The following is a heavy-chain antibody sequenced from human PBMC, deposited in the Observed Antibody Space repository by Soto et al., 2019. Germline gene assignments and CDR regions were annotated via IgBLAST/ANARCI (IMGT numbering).Heavy chain of an antibody. CDR2: ISGGGGST. CDR1: GFSFNIFA. V-gene: IGHV3-23*01. D-gene: IGHD3-22*01. J-gene: IGHJ4*02. Sequence: EVKLLESGGRLVQPGGSLRLSCAASGFSFNIFAMNWVRQAPGQGLEWVSGISGGGGSTYYADSVKGRFTISRDNSNNKLYLKMNSLRAEDTAVYSCANDPTSYDSSAQFDSWGPGTLVTVSS. CDR3: ANDPTSYDSSAQFDS.